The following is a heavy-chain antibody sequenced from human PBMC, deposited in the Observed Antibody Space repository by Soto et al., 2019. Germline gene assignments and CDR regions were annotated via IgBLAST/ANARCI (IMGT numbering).Heavy chain of an antibody. D-gene: IGHD3-10*01. CDR2: IVVGSGNT. Sequence: GASVKVSCKASGVTFTSSAVQWVRQARGQRLEWIGWIVVGSGNTNYAQRFQERVTITRDMSTSTAYMELSSLRSEDTAVYYCAAEGRDERIFDYWGQGTLVTVSS. CDR3: AAEGRDERIFDY. CDR1: GVTFTSSA. V-gene: IGHV1-58*01. J-gene: IGHJ4*02.